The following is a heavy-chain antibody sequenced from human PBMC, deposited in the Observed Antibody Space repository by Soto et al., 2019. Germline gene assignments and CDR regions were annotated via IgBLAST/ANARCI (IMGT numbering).Heavy chain of an antibody. Sequence: EVQLVESGGGLVKPGGSLRLSCAASGFTFSNAWMNWVRQAPGKGLEWVGRITSKTEGGTTDYAAPVKGRFTISRADSKNTLYLQMSSMKAENTAVYYCPSGFGELYKYYYHGMHVSGQATTVTLS. CDR3: PSGFGELYKYYYHGMHV. CDR2: ITSKTEGGTT. V-gene: IGHV3-15*07. CDR1: GFTFSNAW. D-gene: IGHD3-10*01. J-gene: IGHJ6*02.